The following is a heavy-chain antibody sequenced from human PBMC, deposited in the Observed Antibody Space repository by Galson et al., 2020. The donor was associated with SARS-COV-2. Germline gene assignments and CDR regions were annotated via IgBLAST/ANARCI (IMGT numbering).Heavy chain of an antibody. D-gene: IGHD3-3*01. Sequence: QLGESLKISCAASGFTFSSYGMHWVRQAPGKGLEWVAVIWYDGSNKYYADSVKGRFTISRDNSKNTLYLQMNSLRAEDTAVYYCAKDPGYDFWSGYCDYWGQGTLVTVSS. CDR2: IWYDGSNK. J-gene: IGHJ4*02. CDR1: GFTFSSYG. CDR3: AKDPGYDFWSGYCDY. V-gene: IGHV3-33*06.